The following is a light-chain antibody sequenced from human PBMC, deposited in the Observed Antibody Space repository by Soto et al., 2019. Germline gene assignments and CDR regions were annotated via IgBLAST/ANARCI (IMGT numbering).Light chain of an antibody. J-gene: IGKJ4*01. Sequence: DIQMTQSPSSLSASVGDTVTITCRASQGIGNFLAWFQQKPGKAPTSLISEASSLQSGVPSRFSGSGSGTDFTLTISSLQPEDFATYYCQQYHSYPVTFGGGNKVEFK. CDR1: QGIGNF. CDR2: EAS. V-gene: IGKV1-16*01. CDR3: QQYHSYPVT.